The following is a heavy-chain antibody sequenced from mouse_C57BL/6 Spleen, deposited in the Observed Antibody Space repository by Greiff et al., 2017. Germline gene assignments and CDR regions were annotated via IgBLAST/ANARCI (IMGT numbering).Heavy chain of an antibody. J-gene: IGHJ2*01. CDR1: GYAFSSSW. CDR2: LYPGDGDT. Sequence: SGPELVQPGASVKISCKASGYAFSSSWMNWVKPRPGKGLEWIGRLYPGDGDTNYNGKFKGKATLTADKSSSTAYMQLSSLTSEDSAVYFCAREEWSNYYGTCDDWGQGTTLTVSS. CDR3: AREEWSNYYGTCDD. D-gene: IGHD1-1*01. V-gene: IGHV1-82*01.